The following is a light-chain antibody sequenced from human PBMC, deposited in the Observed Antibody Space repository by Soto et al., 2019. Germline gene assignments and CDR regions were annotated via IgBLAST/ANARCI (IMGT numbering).Light chain of an antibody. CDR3: QQYGSSGT. CDR2: GVS. V-gene: IGKV3-20*01. Sequence: EIVLTQSPDTLSLSPGERATLSCRASQSITSNYLAWYQQKPGQAPRLLIYGVSSRTTGIPDRFSGSGSGTDFTLTISRLEPEDFAVYYCQQYGSSGTFGQGTKVDIK. J-gene: IGKJ1*01. CDR1: QSITSNY.